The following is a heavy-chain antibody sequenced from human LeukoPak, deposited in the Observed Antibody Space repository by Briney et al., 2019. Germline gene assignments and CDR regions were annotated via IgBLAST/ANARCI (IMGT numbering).Heavy chain of an antibody. J-gene: IGHJ4*02. V-gene: IGHV3-23*01. Sequence: GGSLRLSCAASGFTFSTYAMSWVRQAPGKGLEWVSAISGSGGSTYYADSVKGRFTISRDNSKNTLYLQMNCLRAEDTAVYYCAKEGYRYGYAIDYWGQGTLVTVSS. CDR1: GFTFSTYA. D-gene: IGHD5-18*01. CDR2: ISGSGGST. CDR3: AKEGYRYGYAIDY.